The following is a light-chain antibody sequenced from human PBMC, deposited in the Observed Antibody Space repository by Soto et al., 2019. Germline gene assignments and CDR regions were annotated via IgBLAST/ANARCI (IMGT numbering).Light chain of an antibody. V-gene: IGKV3-15*01. Sequence: VMTQSPATLSVSPGERATLSCRASQSITTNLAWYQQKPGQAPRLLIYGASTRAANIPARFSGSGSGTEFTLTISRLQSEDFAVYYCQQRSNWLYTFGQGTKLEIK. CDR1: QSITTN. J-gene: IGKJ2*01. CDR2: GAS. CDR3: QQRSNWLYT.